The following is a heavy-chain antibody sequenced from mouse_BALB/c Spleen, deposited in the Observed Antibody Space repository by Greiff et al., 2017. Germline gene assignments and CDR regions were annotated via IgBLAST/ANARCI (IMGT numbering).Heavy chain of an antibody. CDR1: GFSLTDYG. CDR3: AKHLITTVVTGAMDY. J-gene: IGHJ4*01. D-gene: IGHD1-1*01. CDR2: IWGGGST. Sequence: VKLVESGPGLVAPSQSLSITCTVSGFSLTDYGVSWIRQPPGKGLEWLGVIWGGGSTYYNSALKSRLSISKDNSKSQVFLKMNSLQTDDTAMYYCAKHLITTVVTGAMDYWGQGTSVTVAS. V-gene: IGHV2-6-5*01.